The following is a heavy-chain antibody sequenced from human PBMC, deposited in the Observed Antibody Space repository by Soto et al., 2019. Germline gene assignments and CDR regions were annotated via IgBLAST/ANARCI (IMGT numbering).Heavy chain of an antibody. CDR1: GFTVSSHD. J-gene: IGHJ3*02. V-gene: IGHV3-23*01. CDR2: ITADGGT. D-gene: IGHD2-15*01. Sequence: EVQVLESGGGLVQPGGSLRLSCEGSGFTVSSHDMTWIRQAPGKGPECVSTITADGGTYYADSVKGRFAMSRDTSESTLYLQMNSLGAEDTAAYYCAPHVSCSGGSCQYDAFAIRGQGTMVTVSS. CDR3: APHVSCSGGSCQYDAFAI.